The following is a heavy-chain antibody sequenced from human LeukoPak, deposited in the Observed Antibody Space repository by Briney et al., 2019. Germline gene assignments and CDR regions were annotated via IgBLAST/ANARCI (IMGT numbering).Heavy chain of an antibody. V-gene: IGHV4-61*02. CDR2: IYTSGST. D-gene: IGHD3-10*01. CDR3: AGGSGTRFWHRGIDY. Sequence: SETLSLTCTVSGGSISSGSYYWSWIRQPAGKGLEWIGRIYTSGSTNYNPSLKSRVTMSVDTSKNQFSLKLSSVTAADTAVYYCAGGSGTRFWHRGIDYWGQGTLVTVSS. CDR1: GGSISSGSYY. J-gene: IGHJ4*02.